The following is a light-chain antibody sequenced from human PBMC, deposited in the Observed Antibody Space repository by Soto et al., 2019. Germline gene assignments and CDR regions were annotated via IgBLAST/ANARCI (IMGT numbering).Light chain of an antibody. CDR1: SSDVGGYNF. V-gene: IGLV2-14*01. J-gene: IGLJ1*01. Sequence: QSVLTQPASVSGSPGQSITISCTGTSSDVGGYNFVSWYQQHPGKAPKRMIYEVSNRPSGVSNRFSGSKSGNTASLTISGLQAEDEADYDCAAWDDSLNGRVFGTGTKVTVL. CDR3: AAWDDSLNGRV. CDR2: EVS.